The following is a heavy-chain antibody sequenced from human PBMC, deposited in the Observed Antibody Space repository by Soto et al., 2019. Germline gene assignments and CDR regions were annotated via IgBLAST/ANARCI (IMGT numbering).Heavy chain of an antibody. Sequence: ASVKVSCKASGYTFTEYYLYWVRQAPGQGPEWLGGINPRTGDTNQAQKFQGRVTMTRDMSLTTAYMELHRLTSDDPAVYSCARDPIGGGAPYYFDYWGQGSLVTVSS. CDR1: GYTFTEYY. CDR3: ARDPIGGGAPYYFDY. V-gene: IGHV1-2*02. J-gene: IGHJ4*02. CDR2: INPRTGDT. D-gene: IGHD3-16*01.